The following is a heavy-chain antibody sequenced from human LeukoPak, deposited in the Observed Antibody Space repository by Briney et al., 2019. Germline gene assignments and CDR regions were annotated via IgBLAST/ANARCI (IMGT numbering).Heavy chain of an antibody. CDR1: GDSISSGDYY. Sequence: PSETLPLTCTVSGDSISSGDYYWSWIRQPPGKGLEWIGHIYYSGSTYYNPSLKSRVTISVDASKNQFSLKLSSVTAADTAVYYCARDRIGRGGGYSDYWGQGTLVTVSS. CDR2: IYYSGST. CDR3: ARDRIGRGGGYSDY. J-gene: IGHJ4*02. D-gene: IGHD3-10*01. V-gene: IGHV4-30-4*01.